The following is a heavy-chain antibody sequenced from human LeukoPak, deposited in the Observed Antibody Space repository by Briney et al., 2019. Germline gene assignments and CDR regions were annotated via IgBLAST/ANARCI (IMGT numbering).Heavy chain of an antibody. D-gene: IGHD2-21*02. CDR3: ARDTALWTFDI. CDR1: GDSISSGSYY. Sequence: SETLSLTCTVSGDSISSGSYYWTWIRQPAGKGLEWIGRIYTSGSTINNPSLKNTNYNPSLKSLLTMSVDRSKNQFSLKMTSVTAADTAMYYCARDTALWTFDIWGQGTMVTVSS. V-gene: IGHV4-61*02. J-gene: IGHJ3*02. CDR2: IYTSGSTINNPSLKNT.